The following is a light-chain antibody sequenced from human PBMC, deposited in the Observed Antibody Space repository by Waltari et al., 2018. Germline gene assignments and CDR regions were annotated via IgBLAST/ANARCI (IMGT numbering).Light chain of an antibody. CDR3: HQYYRTPPET. Sequence: DIQITRSPSSLSSSVGDRVTITCRASQDISNSLAWYQQKPGKAPKLLLYAASRLESGVPSRFSGTGSGTAYTVTISSLQHDDFATFYCHQYYRTPPETFGQGTKVEIK. CDR1: QDISNS. J-gene: IGKJ1*01. CDR2: AAS. V-gene: IGKV1-NL1*01.